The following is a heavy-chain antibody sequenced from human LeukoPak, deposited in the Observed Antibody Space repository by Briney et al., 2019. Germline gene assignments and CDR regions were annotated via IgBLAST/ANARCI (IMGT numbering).Heavy chain of an antibody. D-gene: IGHD6-19*01. Sequence: ASVKVSCKASGYTFTSYAMHWVRQAPGQRLEWMGWINTGNGNTKYSQEFQGRVTITRDTSANTAYMELSSLRSEDMAGYYCARTVRYSSGPLTDLLPYYFDYWGQGTLVTVSS. CDR1: GYTFTSYA. CDR3: ARTVRYSSGPLTDLLPYYFDY. J-gene: IGHJ4*02. V-gene: IGHV1-3*03. CDR2: INTGNGNT.